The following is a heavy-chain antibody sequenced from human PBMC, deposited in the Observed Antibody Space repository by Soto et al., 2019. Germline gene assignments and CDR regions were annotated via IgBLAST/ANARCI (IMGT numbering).Heavy chain of an antibody. CDR2: INPNSGGT. CDR3: ARDRTGESPHDAFDI. CDR1: GYTFTGYY. V-gene: IGHV1-2*04. D-gene: IGHD7-27*01. Sequence: ASVKVSCQASGYTFTGYYMHWVRQAPGQGLEWMGWINPNSGGTNYAQKFQGWVTMTRDTSISTAYMELSRLRSDDTAVYYCARDRTGESPHDAFDIWGQGTMVTVSS. J-gene: IGHJ3*02.